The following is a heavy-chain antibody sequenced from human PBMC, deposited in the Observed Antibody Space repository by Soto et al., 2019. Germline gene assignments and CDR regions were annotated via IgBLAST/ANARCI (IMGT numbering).Heavy chain of an antibody. CDR1: GGSFSGYY. Sequence: SETLSRTCSICGGSFSGYYWRWIRQPPGKGLEWMGEINHSGNGNYNPSLKSRVTLSVDTSNNQFSLKLNSVTAADTAVYYCAPSEPAVLNRFYHPDMDVWGQGTTVTFSS. CDR2: INHSGNG. CDR3: APSEPAVLNRFYHPDMDV. D-gene: IGHD2-2*01. J-gene: IGHJ6*02. V-gene: IGHV4-34*01.